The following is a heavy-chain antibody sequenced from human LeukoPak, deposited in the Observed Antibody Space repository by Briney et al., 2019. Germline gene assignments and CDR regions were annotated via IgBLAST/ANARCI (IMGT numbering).Heavy chain of an antibody. CDR2: ISGSGGST. J-gene: IGHJ3*02. D-gene: IGHD1-26*01. V-gene: IGHV3-23*01. CDR3: AKDRYSGSHDAFDI. Sequence: GGSLRLSCVVSGISLSNYAMTWVRQAPGKGLEWVSAISGSGGSTYYADSVKGRFTISRDNSKNTLYLQMNSLRAEDTAVYYCAKDRYSGSHDAFDIWGQGTMVTVSS. CDR1: GISLSNYA.